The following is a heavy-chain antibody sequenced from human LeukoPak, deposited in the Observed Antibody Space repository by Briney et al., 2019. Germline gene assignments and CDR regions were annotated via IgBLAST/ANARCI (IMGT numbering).Heavy chain of an antibody. CDR3: ARGYYYYGMDV. Sequence: PSETLSLTCAVYGGSFSGYYWSWIRQPPGKGLEWIGEIDHSGSTNYNPSLKSRVTISVDTSKNQSSLKLSSVTAADTAVYYCARGYYYYGMDVWGQGTTVTVSS. V-gene: IGHV4-34*01. J-gene: IGHJ6*02. CDR1: GGSFSGYY. CDR2: IDHSGST.